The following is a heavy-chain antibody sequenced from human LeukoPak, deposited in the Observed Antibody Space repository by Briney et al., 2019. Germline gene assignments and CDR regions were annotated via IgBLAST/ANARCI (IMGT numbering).Heavy chain of an antibody. V-gene: IGHV3-23*01. CDR3: AKRRGLELLYYYYMDV. Sequence: GGSLRLSCAASGFTFSSYAMTWVRQAPGKGLEWVSAVSGSGGSTYYADSVKGRFTISRDNSKNTLFLQMNSLRAEDTAVYYCAKRRGLELLYYYYMDVWGKGTTVTVSS. CDR1: GFTFSSYA. D-gene: IGHD1-7*01. CDR2: VSGSGGST. J-gene: IGHJ6*03.